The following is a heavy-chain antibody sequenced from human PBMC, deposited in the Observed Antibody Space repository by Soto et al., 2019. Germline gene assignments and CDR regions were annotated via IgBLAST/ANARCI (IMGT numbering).Heavy chain of an antibody. J-gene: IGHJ6*02. V-gene: IGHV1-69*06. D-gene: IGHD3-22*01. CDR3: ARVVYYDSSGYSYYYYYGMDV. CDR1: GGTFTSYA. CDR2: IIPIFGTA. Sequence: SVKVSCKASGGTFTSYAISWVRQAPGQGLEWMGGIIPIFGTANYAQKFQGRVTITADKSTSIAYMELSRLRSEDTAVYYCARVVYYDSSGYSYYYYYGMDVWARETTVTV.